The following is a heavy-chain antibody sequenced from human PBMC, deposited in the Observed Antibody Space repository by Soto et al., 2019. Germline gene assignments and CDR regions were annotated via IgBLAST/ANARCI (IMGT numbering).Heavy chain of an antibody. J-gene: IGHJ6*02. D-gene: IGHD2-2*01. CDR2: INSDGSST. Sequence: EVQLVESGGGLVQPGGSLRLSCAASGFTFSSYWMHWVRQAPGKGLVWVSRINSDGSSTSYADSVKGRFTISRDNAKNTLYLKMNSLRAEDTAVYYCARRGEACSSTSCYDYYYYGMDVWGQGTTVTVSS. V-gene: IGHV3-74*01. CDR3: ARRGEACSSTSCYDYYYYGMDV. CDR1: GFTFSSYW.